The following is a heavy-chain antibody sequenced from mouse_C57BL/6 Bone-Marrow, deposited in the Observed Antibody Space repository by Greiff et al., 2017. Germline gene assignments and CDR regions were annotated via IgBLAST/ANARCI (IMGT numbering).Heavy chain of an antibody. CDR3: ARRGGITSYDFDY. CDR1: GFTFSSYG. J-gene: IGHJ2*01. CDR2: ISSGGGNT. V-gene: IGHV5-6*01. D-gene: IGHD1-3*01. Sequence: EVQLVESGGDLVKPGGSLKLSCAASGFTFSSYGMSWVRQTPDKRLEWVATISSGGGNTYYPDSVKGRFTISRDHAKNTLYLQMSRLTSEDTAMYYCARRGGITSYDFDYWGQGTTVTVSS.